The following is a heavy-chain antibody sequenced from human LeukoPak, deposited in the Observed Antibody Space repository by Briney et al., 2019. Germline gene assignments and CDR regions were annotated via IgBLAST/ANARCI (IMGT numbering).Heavy chain of an antibody. D-gene: IGHD3-9*01. Sequence: SVKVSRKASGDTFTNYGYCWVRQAPGQGLEWMGRIIPILPEADYAQKLQGRVTITADKSTSTVYMELSSLRSEDTAVYYCARAPFIYYDILTGQGYYFDYWGQGTLVTVSS. CDR2: IIPILPEA. V-gene: IGHV1-69*04. CDR1: GDTFTNYG. CDR3: ARAPFIYYDILTGQGYYFDY. J-gene: IGHJ4*02.